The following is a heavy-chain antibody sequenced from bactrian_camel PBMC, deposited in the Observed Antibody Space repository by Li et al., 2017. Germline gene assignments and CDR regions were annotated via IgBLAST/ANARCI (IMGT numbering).Heavy chain of an antibody. CDR1: GDSDSSAC. Sequence: HVQLVESGGGSVQAGGSLTLSCTASGDSDSSACMGWFRQPPGKQREGIAAIATDGTTTYADSVKGRFTISKDNAKNTVFLQMNSLKPEDSAMYYCAADRFPCTTTDVHTYEYWGRGTQVTVS. V-gene: IGHV3S53*01. J-gene: IGHJ4*01. CDR3: AADRFPCTTTDVHTYEY. D-gene: IGHD2*01. CDR2: IATDGTT.